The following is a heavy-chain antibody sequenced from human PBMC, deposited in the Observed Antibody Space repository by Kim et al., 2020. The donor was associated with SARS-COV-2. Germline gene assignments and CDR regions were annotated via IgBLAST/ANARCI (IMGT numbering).Heavy chain of an antibody. CDR2: YTNVRT. Sequence: YTNVRTNYNPSLQSRVTMSVDMSKNQFSLKLSSVTAADTAVYYCASALGHWGQGTLVTVSS. CDR3: ASALGH. D-gene: IGHD3-16*02. J-gene: IGHJ4*02. V-gene: IGHV4-4*07.